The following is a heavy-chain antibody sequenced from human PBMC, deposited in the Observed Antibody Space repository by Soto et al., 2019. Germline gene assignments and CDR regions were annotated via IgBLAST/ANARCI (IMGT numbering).Heavy chain of an antibody. V-gene: IGHV3-23*01. CDR1: GFVFSSHA. Sequence: GGSLRLSCAASGFVFSSHAMSWVRQAPGKGLEWVSATSGSGATTYYADSVKGRSTISRGNSENTLFLEMTSLRADDTAVYYCAKMVGSWTGDSYFYYGLDVWAPGTTVTVSS. CDR3: AKMVGSWTGDSYFYYGLDV. CDR2: TSGSGATT. D-gene: IGHD2-21*02. J-gene: IGHJ6*02.